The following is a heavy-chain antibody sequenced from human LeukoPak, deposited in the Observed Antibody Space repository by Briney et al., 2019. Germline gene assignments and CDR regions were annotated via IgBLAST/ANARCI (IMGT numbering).Heavy chain of an antibody. J-gene: IGHJ3*02. CDR3: ARETSDGASPNAFDI. CDR1: GGSISSGGYY. CDR2: IYYSGST. D-gene: IGHD4-17*01. Sequence: KASETLSLTCTVSGGSISSGGYYWSWIRQHPGKGLEWIGYIYYSGSTYYNPSLKSRVTISVDTSKNQFSLKLSSVTAADTAVYYCARETSDGASPNAFDIWGQGTMVTVSS. V-gene: IGHV4-31*03.